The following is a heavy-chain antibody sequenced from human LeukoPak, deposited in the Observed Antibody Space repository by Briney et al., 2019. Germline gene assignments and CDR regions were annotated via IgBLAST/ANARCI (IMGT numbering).Heavy chain of an antibody. CDR2: ISYDGSNK. CDR1: GFTFSSYA. CDR3: ARGSESYFNVVDP. D-gene: IGHD3-10*01. Sequence: PGRSLRLSCAASGFTFSSYAMHWVRQAPGKGLEWVAVISYDGSNKYYADSVKGRFTISRDNSKNTVYLQMNSLRAEDTAVYYCARGSESYFNVVDPWGQGTLVTVSS. J-gene: IGHJ5*02. V-gene: IGHV3-30-3*01.